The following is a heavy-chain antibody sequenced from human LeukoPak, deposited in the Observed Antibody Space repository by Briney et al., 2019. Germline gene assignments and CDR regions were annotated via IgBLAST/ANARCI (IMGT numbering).Heavy chain of an antibody. Sequence: ASVKVSCKASGYTFTVYTMWSVRQAPGRGLEWMGWSNPNSGVTNYAQKFQGRVTLTRDTSISTAYMELSRLRSDDTAVYYCARVTTKVPKFYYTGERTLFTVSS. J-gene: IGHJ4*02. CDR3: ARVTTKVPKFYY. CDR1: GYTFTVYT. V-gene: IGHV1-2*02. CDR2: SNPNSGVT. D-gene: IGHD4/OR15-4a*01.